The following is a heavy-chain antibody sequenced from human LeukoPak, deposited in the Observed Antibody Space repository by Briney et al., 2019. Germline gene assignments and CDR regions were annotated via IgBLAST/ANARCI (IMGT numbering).Heavy chain of an antibody. CDR3: ARGSSSSLAYYYYGMDV. CDR1: GYTFTSYG. J-gene: IGHJ6*02. CDR2: ISAYNGNT. D-gene: IGHD6-6*01. V-gene: IGHV1-18*01. Sequence: GASVKVSCKASGYTFTSYGISWVRQAPGQGLEWMGWISAYNGNTNYAQKLQGRVTMTTDTSTSTAYMELRSLRSDDTAVYYCARGSSSSLAYYYYGMDVWGQGTTVTVSS.